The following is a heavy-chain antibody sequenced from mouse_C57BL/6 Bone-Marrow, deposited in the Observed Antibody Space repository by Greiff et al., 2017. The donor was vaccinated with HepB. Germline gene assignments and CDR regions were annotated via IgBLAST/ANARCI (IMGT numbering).Heavy chain of an antibody. CDR1: GFSLTSYG. CDR3: ARHRDYYLYAMDY. Sequence: VKLQESGPGLVAPSQSLSITCTVSGFSLTSYGVHWVRQPPGKGLEWLVVIWSDGSTTYNSALKSRLSISKDNSKSQVFLKMNSLQTDDTAMYYCARHRDYYLYAMDYWGQGTSVTVSS. D-gene: IGHD2-1*01. V-gene: IGHV2-6-1*01. J-gene: IGHJ4*01. CDR2: IWSDGST.